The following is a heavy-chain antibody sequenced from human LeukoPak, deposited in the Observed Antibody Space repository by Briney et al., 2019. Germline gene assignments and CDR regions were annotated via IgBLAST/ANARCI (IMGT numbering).Heavy chain of an antibody. CDR2: IYHSGST. V-gene: IGHV4-30-2*01. CDR3: ARVTHYYDSGSYPY. CDR1: GGSISSGGYS. Sequence: SETLSLTCAVSGGSISSGGYSWSWIRQPPGKGLEWIGYIYHSGSTYYNPSLKSRVTISVDTSKNQFSLKLSSVTAADTAVYYCARVTHYYDSGSYPYWGQGTLVTVSS. D-gene: IGHD3-10*01. J-gene: IGHJ4*02.